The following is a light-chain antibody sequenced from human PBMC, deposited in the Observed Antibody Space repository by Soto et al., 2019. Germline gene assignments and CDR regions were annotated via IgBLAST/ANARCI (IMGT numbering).Light chain of an antibody. V-gene: IGLV2-11*01. Sequence: QSALTQPRSVSGSPGQSVTISCTGTSSDVGGYNYVSWYQQYSGKAPKVMIYDVSKRPSGVPDRFSGSKSGNTASLTISGLQAEDVADYYCCSYAASNTVVFGTGTKVTVL. J-gene: IGLJ1*01. CDR1: SSDVGGYNY. CDR3: CSYAASNTVV. CDR2: DVS.